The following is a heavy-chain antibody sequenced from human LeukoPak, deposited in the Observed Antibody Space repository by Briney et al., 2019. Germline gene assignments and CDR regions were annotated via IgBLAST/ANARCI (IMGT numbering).Heavy chain of an antibody. D-gene: IGHD1-26*01. J-gene: IGHJ3*02. Sequence: ETLSLTCTVSGGSISSYYWSWVRQAPGKGLEWVSAISGSGGSTYYADSVKGRFTISRDNSKNTLYLQMNSLRAEDTAVYYCAKAEPWELLGAFDIWGQGTMVTVSS. CDR1: GGSISSYY. CDR2: ISGSGGST. V-gene: IGHV3-23*01. CDR3: AKAEPWELLGAFDI.